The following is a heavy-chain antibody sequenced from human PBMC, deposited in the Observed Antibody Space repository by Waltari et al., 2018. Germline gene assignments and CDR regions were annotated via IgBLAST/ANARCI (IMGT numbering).Heavy chain of an antibody. J-gene: IGHJ4*02. Sequence: QVQLQQWGAGLLKPSETLSLTCAVYGGSFSGYYWSWIRQPPGKGLEWIGEINHSGSTNYNPSLKSRFTISVDTSKNQFSLKLSSVTAADTAVYYCARQYSSGWHPFGYWGQGTLVTVSS. D-gene: IGHD6-19*01. CDR3: ARQYSSGWHPFGY. CDR2: INHSGST. V-gene: IGHV4-34*01. CDR1: GGSFSGYY.